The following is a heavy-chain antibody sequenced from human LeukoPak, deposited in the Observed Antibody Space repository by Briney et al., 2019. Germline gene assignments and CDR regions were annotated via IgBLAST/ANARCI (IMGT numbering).Heavy chain of an antibody. Sequence: SETLSLTCTVPGDSISSSSYYWGWIRQPPGKGLEYIGTIYYTGDAYYNPSLKGRVTISIDTSRKQFSLRLSSVTAADTAVYYCARGAWGAAAGSYFDYWGQGTLVTVSS. CDR1: GDSISSSSYY. J-gene: IGHJ4*02. CDR3: ARGAWGAAAGSYFDY. CDR2: IYYTGDA. V-gene: IGHV4-39*07. D-gene: IGHD6-13*01.